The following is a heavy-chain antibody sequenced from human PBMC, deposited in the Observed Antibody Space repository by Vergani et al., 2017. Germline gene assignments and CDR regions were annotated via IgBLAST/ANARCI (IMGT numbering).Heavy chain of an antibody. Sequence: EVPLVQSGAEVKTPGVSLRIPCKCSGYSFTNYWNSWVRLMPGKALVGMGRIDPSDSYAVYSPSFQGDSTSSADRSISTADLQWSSLKASDTATFYCARGASHLRGAFDYWGQGTLVTVSS. CDR1: GYSFTNYW. J-gene: IGHJ4*02. D-gene: IGHD2-2*01. V-gene: IGHV5-10-1*03. CDR2: IDPSDSYA. CDR3: ARGASHLRGAFDY.